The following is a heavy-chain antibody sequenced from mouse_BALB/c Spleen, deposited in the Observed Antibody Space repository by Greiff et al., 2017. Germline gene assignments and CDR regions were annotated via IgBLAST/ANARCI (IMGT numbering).Heavy chain of an antibody. J-gene: IGHJ3*01. D-gene: IGHD2-2*01. V-gene: IGHV7-3*02. CDR1: GFTFTDYY. CDR2: IRNKANGYTT. Sequence: EVMLVESGGGLVQPGGSLRLSCATSGFTFTDYYMSWVRQPPGKALEWLGFIRNKANGYTTEYSASVKGRFTISRDNSQSILYLQMNTLRAEDSATYYCARGYYGYDVDSAWFAYWGQGTLVTVSA. CDR3: ARGYYGYDVDSAWFAY.